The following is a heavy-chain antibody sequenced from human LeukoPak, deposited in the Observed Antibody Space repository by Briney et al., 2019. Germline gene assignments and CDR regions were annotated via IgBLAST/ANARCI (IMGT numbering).Heavy chain of an antibody. CDR1: GYTCTSYG. Sequence: GASVKVSCKASGYTCTSYGISWVRQAPGQGLEWMGWISAYNGNTNYAQKLQGRVTMTTDTSTSTAYMELRSLRSDDTAVYCCARSTSGVVTYYFDYWGQGTLVTVSS. CDR2: ISAYNGNT. CDR3: ARSTSGVVTYYFDY. V-gene: IGHV1-18*01. J-gene: IGHJ4*02. D-gene: IGHD3-22*01.